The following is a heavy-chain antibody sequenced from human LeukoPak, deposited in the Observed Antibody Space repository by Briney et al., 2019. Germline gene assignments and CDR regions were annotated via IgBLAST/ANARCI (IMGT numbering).Heavy chain of an antibody. CDR2: INHSGST. Sequence: SETLSLTCAVYGGSFSGYYGSWIRQPPGKGLEWIGAINHSGSTNYNPSLKSRVTISVDTSKNQFSLKLSSVTAADTAVYYCARGARLWFGELLQPRYYYGMDVWGQGTTVTVSS. D-gene: IGHD3-10*01. CDR1: GGSFSGYY. CDR3: ARGARLWFGELLQPRYYYGMDV. V-gene: IGHV4-34*01. J-gene: IGHJ6*02.